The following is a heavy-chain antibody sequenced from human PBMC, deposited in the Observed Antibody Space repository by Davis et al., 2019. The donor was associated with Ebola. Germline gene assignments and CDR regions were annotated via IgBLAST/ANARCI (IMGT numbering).Heavy chain of an antibody. D-gene: IGHD3-9*01. Sequence: MPSETLSLTCNVSGYSINSDYYWGWIRQPPGKGLEWIGTVYNNGNKYYNQTLKSRVAISLDASNNEFSLRLSSMTAADTAVYYWARHTISRYYDWLLGWFDPWGQGTLVTVSS. CDR2: VYNNGNK. CDR3: ARHTISRYYDWLLGWFDP. V-gene: IGHV4-38-2*02. CDR1: GYSINSDYY. J-gene: IGHJ5*02.